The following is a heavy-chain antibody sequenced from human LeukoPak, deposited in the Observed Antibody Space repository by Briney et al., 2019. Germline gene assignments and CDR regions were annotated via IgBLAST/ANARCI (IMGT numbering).Heavy chain of an antibody. CDR3: ARDGTAYGDYERPPAFDY. Sequence: GGSLRLSCAASGFTFSDYYMSWIRQAPGKGLEWVSYISSSGSTIYYADSVKGRFTISRDNAKNSLYLQMNSLRAEDTAVYYCARDGTAYGDYERPPAFDYWGQGTLVTVSS. J-gene: IGHJ4*02. D-gene: IGHD4-17*01. CDR1: GFTFSDYY. CDR2: ISSSGSTI. V-gene: IGHV3-11*04.